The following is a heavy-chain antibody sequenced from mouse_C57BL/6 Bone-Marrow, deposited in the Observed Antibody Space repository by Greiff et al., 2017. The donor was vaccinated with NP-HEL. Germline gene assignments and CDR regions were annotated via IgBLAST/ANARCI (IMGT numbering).Heavy chain of an antibody. J-gene: IGHJ4*01. V-gene: IGHV1-59*01. CDR2: IDPSDSYT. D-gene: IGHD2-3*01. Sequence: QVQLQQPGAELVRPGTSVKLSCKASGYTFTSYWMHWVKQRPGQGLEWIGVIDPSDSYTNYNQKFKGKATLTVDTSPSTAYMQLSSLTSEDSAVYYCARDDGYSMDYWGQGTSVTVSS. CDR1: GYTFTSYW. CDR3: ARDDGYSMDY.